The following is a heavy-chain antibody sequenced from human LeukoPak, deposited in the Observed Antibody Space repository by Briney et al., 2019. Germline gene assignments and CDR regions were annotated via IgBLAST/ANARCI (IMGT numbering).Heavy chain of an antibody. V-gene: IGHV3-11*04. D-gene: IGHD2-2*01. Sequence: GGSLRLSCAASGFTFSDYYMSWIRQAPGKGLEWVSYISSSGSTIYYADSVKGRFTISRDNAKNSLYLQMNSLRAEDTAVYYCARDRRRSTSPQEVFDYWGQGTLVTVSS. CDR1: GFTFSDYY. CDR3: ARDRRRSTSPQEVFDY. CDR2: ISSSGSTI. J-gene: IGHJ4*02.